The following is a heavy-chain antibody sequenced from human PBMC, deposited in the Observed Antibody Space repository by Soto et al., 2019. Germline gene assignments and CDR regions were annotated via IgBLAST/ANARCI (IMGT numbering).Heavy chain of an antibody. CDR3: TKLGMEYYDSSGYYRIDY. J-gene: IGHJ4*02. D-gene: IGHD3-22*01. CDR1: GFTFSNAW. CDR2: IKSKTDGGTT. V-gene: IGHV3-15*01. Sequence: GGSLRLSCAASGFTFSNAWMSWVRQAPGKGLEWVGRIKSKTDGGTTDYAAPVKGRFTISRDDSKNTLYLQMNSLKTEDTAVYYCTKLGMEYYDSSGYYRIDYWGQGTLVTVSS.